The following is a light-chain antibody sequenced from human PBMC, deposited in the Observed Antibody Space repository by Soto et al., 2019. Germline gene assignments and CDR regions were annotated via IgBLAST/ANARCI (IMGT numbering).Light chain of an antibody. V-gene: IGLV2-23*01. CDR3: CSYAGSRTFV. Sequence: QSALTQPASVSGSPEQSITISCTGTSSDVGAYNLVSWYQQHPGKAPRLIIYEGSKRPSGFSHRFSGSKSDNTASLTISGLRAEDADHYHCCSYAGSRTFVFGGGTQLTVL. J-gene: IGLJ2*01. CDR2: EGS. CDR1: SSDVGAYNL.